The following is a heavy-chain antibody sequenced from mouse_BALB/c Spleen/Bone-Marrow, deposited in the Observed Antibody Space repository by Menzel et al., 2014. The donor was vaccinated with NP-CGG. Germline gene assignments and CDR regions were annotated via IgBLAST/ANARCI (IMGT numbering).Heavy chain of an antibody. Sequence: QVQLQQPGAELVRPGASVKLSCKASGYTFTNYWINWVKQRPGQGLEWIGNIYPSDSYANYNQKFKDKATLTVDKSSSTAYMQLSSPTSEDSAVYYCTRWLPYAMDYWGQGTSVTVS. V-gene: IGHV1-69*02. CDR2: IYPSDSYA. J-gene: IGHJ4*01. CDR1: GYTFTNYW. CDR3: TRWLPYAMDY. D-gene: IGHD2-2*01.